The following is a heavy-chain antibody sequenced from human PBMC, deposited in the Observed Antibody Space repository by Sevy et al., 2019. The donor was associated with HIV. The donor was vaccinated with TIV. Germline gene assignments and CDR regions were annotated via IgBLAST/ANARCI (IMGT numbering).Heavy chain of an antibody. J-gene: IGHJ4*02. CDR3: ARGFSSGGSSYYFDN. CDR2: IYGSGST. V-gene: IGHV4-4*07. D-gene: IGHD2-15*01. Sequence: SETLSLTCSVSGGSISNYYWTWIRQPAGKGLEWIGRIYGSGSTNSNPSLRSRVTMSVDTSKSQFSLNLISVTAADTAVYYCARGFSSGGSSYYFDNWGQGALVTVSS. CDR1: GGSISNYY.